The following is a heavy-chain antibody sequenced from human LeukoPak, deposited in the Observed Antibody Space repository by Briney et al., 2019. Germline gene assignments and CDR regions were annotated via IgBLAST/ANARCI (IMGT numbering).Heavy chain of an antibody. D-gene: IGHD2-15*01. Sequence: ASVKVSCKASGYTFTGYYMHWVRQAPGQGLEWKGRINPNSGGTNYAQKFQGRVTMTRDTSISTAYMELSRLRSDDTAVYYCARVVVVAATPGGWFDPWGQGTLVTVSS. CDR1: GYTFTGYY. J-gene: IGHJ5*02. CDR2: INPNSGGT. CDR3: ARVVVVAATPGGWFDP. V-gene: IGHV1-2*06.